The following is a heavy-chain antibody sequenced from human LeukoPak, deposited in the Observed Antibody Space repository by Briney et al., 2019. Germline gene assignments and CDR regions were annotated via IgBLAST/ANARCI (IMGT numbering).Heavy chain of an antibody. Sequence: KPSETLSLTCTVSGGSLSSYHWDWIRQPPRKGLEWIGYIYYSGSTNYNPSLKSRVTISVDTSKSQFSLKLSSVTAADTAVYYCARLGGYGYFDYWGQGTLVTVSS. CDR1: GGSLSSYH. D-gene: IGHD5-12*01. J-gene: IGHJ4*02. V-gene: IGHV4-59*01. CDR2: IYYSGST. CDR3: ARLGGYGYFDY.